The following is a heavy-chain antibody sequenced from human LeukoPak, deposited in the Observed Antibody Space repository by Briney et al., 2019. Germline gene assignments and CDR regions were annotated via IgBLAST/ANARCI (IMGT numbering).Heavy chain of an antibody. Sequence: PGGSLRLSCAASGFTFSSYSMNWVRQAPGKGLEWVSSISSSSSYIYYADSVKGRFTISRDNAKNSLYLQMNSLRAEDTAVYYCARGHYYGSGSYYNPYYFDYWGQGTLVTVSS. CDR1: GFTFSSYS. V-gene: IGHV3-21*01. J-gene: IGHJ4*02. CDR3: ARGHYYGSGSYYNPYYFDY. CDR2: ISSSSSYI. D-gene: IGHD3-10*01.